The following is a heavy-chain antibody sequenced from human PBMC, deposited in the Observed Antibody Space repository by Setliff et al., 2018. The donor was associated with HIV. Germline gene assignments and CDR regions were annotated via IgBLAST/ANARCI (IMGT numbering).Heavy chain of an antibody. D-gene: IGHD3-22*01. CDR1: GFTFSNYE. CDR2: TSSSGTTI. CDR3: ARPNYYDSSGSFDY. Sequence: GESLKISCAASGFTFSNYEMNWVRQAPGKGLEWVSYTSSSGTTIYYADSVKGRFTISRDNAKNSLYLQMNSLRAEDTAVYYCARPNYYDSSGSFDYWGQGTLVTVSS. J-gene: IGHJ4*02. V-gene: IGHV3-48*03.